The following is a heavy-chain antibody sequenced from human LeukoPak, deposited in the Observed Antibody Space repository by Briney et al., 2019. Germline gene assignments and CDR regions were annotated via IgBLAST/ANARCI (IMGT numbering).Heavy chain of an antibody. CDR1: GFAFSTYG. CDR3: ATGRGYFAIHYYMDV. CDR2: IRYDGGVP. D-gene: IGHD2/OR15-2a*01. V-gene: IGHV3-30*02. Sequence: GGSLRLSCAASGFAFSTYGMHWVRQAPDKGLEWVAFIRYDGGVPYYTDSVTGRFTISRDNSKNALYLQMDSLRDEDTAVYSCATGRGYFAIHYYMDVWGKGTTVTVSS. J-gene: IGHJ6*03.